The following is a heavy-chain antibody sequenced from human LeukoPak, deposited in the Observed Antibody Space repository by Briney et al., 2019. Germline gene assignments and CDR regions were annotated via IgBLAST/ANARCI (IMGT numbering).Heavy chain of an antibody. J-gene: IGHJ4*02. CDR3: ARFRYNWNYALDY. V-gene: IGHV4-59*08. CDR2: IYYSGST. Sequence: SETLSLTCTVSGGSISSYYWSWIRQPPGKGLEWIGYIYYSGSTNYNPSLKSRVTISVDTSKNQFSLKLSSVTAADTAVYYCARFRYNWNYALDYWGQGTLVTVSS. D-gene: IGHD1-7*01. CDR1: GGSISSYY.